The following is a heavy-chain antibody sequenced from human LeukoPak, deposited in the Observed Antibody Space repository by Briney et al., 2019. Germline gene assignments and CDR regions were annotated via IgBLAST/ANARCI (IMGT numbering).Heavy chain of an antibody. D-gene: IGHD3-22*01. V-gene: IGHV1-69*13. Sequence: SVKVSCKASGYTFTSYAISWVRQAPGRGLEWMGGIIPIFGTANYAQKFQGRVTITADESTSTAYMELSSLRSEDTAVYYCARGKAYYDSSGPYNWFDPWGQGTLVTVSS. CDR1: GYTFTSYA. CDR3: ARGKAYYDSSGPYNWFDP. J-gene: IGHJ5*02. CDR2: IIPIFGTA.